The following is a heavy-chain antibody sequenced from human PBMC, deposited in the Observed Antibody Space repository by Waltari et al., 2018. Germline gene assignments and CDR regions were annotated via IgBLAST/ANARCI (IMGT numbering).Heavy chain of an antibody. Sequence: EAQLVEAGGGLVQHGGSLRLSCAACGVISDVWRDWVRQAPGKGLEWVASINEDGNKKDYGDSVKCRFTISRDNAKKSLYLQMNSLRVEDTAIYYCVSEYISGYWGQGTLVTVSS. CDR1: GVISDVW. CDR3: VSEYISGY. J-gene: IGHJ4*02. D-gene: IGHD6-19*01. CDR2: INEDGNKK. V-gene: IGHV3-7*01.